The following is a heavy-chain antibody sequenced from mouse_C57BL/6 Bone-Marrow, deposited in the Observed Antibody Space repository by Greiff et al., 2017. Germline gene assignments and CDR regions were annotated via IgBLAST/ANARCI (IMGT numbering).Heavy chain of an antibody. J-gene: IGHJ3*01. V-gene: IGHV6-6*01. CDR3: THYDSLAWFAY. Sequence: EVMLVESGGGLVQPGGSMKLSCAASGFTFRDAWMDWVRQSPEKGLEWVAEIRNKANNHATYYAESVKGRFTISRDDSKSSVYLQMNSLRAEDTGIYYCTHYDSLAWFAYWGQGTLVTVSA. CDR2: IRNKANNHAT. CDR1: GFTFRDAW. D-gene: IGHD2-4*01.